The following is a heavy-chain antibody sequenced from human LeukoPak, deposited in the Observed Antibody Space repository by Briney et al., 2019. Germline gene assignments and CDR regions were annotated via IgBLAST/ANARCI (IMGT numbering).Heavy chain of an antibody. CDR3: ARGSRYQLPLGWFDP. CDR2: IYYSGST. V-gene: IGHV4-59*12. D-gene: IGHD2-2*01. Sequence: SETLSLTCTVSGGSISSYYWSWIRQPPGKGLEWIGYIYYSGSTNYNPSLKSRVTISVDTSKNQFSLKLSSVTAADTAVYYCARGSRYQLPLGWFDPWGQGTLVTVSS. J-gene: IGHJ5*02. CDR1: GGSISSYY.